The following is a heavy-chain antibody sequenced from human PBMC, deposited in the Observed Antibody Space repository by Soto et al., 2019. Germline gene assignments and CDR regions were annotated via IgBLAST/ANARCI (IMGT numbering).Heavy chain of an antibody. D-gene: IGHD6-13*01. CDR2: ISSSSSYI. CDR3: ARGGAAAVYGMDV. V-gene: IGHV3-21*01. Sequence: EVQLVESGGGLVKPGGSLRLSCAASGFTFSSYSMNWVRQAPGKGLEWASSISSSSSYIYYADSVKGRFTISRDNAKNSLYLQMNSLRAEDTAVYYCARGGAAAVYGMDVWGQGTTVTVSS. CDR1: GFTFSSYS. J-gene: IGHJ6*02.